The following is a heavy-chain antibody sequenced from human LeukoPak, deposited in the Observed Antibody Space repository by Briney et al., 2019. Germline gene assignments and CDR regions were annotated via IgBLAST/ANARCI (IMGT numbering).Heavy chain of an antibody. V-gene: IGHV3-23*01. Sequence: PGGSLRLSCATSGFIFSTYALSWVRQAPGKGLEWASSISSSGGSTYHADSVKGRFTISRDSSKNTLYLQMNSLRAEDTAIYYCARVIRAAPGKGYFDYWGQGTLVTVSS. CDR2: ISSSGGST. CDR1: GFIFSTYA. D-gene: IGHD6-13*01. CDR3: ARVIRAAPGKGYFDY. J-gene: IGHJ4*02.